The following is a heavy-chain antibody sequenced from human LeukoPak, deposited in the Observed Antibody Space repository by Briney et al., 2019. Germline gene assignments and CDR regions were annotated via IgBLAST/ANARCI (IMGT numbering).Heavy chain of an antibody. CDR2: INHSGST. CDR1: GGSFSGYY. Sequence: SETLSLTCAVYGGSFSGYYWSWIRQPPGKGLEWIGEINHSGSTNYNPSLKSRVTISVDTSKNQFSLKLSSVTAADTAVYYCARAVGYDFWSGYSGYFAYWGQGTLVTVPS. CDR3: ARAVGYDFWSGYSGYFAY. D-gene: IGHD3-3*01. J-gene: IGHJ4*02. V-gene: IGHV4-34*01.